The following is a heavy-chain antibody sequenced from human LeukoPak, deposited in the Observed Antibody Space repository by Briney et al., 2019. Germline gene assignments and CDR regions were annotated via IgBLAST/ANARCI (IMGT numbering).Heavy chain of an antibody. V-gene: IGHV1-2*06. CDR2: INPNSGGT. CDR3: ARDLGYYDSSGPSD. J-gene: IGHJ4*02. D-gene: IGHD3-22*01. CDR1: GXTXXGYY. Sequence: VKVSCXXSGXTXXGYYMHWVRQAPGQGLEWMGRINPNSGGTNYAQKFQGRVTMTRDTSISTAYMELSRLRSDDTAVYYCARDLGYYDSSGPSDWGQGTLVTVSS.